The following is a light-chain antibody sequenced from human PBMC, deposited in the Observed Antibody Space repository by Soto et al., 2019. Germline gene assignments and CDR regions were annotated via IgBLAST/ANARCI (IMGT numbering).Light chain of an antibody. J-gene: IGKJ4*01. V-gene: IGKV1-39*01. CDR3: QQCQSFPLS. CDR2: AAS. CDR1: QSINRF. Sequence: DIQMTHSPSSQSAFVGDRVTITCRASQSINRFLNWYQQKPGKAPKLLINAASSLQNGVPSRLSGSVSGTDLTLTINLLQTVDSATYFCQQCQSFPLSFRGGTQVEIK.